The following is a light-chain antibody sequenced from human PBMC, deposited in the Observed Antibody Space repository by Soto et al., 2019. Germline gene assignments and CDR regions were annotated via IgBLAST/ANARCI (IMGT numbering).Light chain of an antibody. J-gene: IGKJ4*01. Sequence: DIQMTQSPSSLSASVGDRVTITCRASQGISKYLAWVQQKPGKAPKSLIYAASSLQSGVPSKLSGRGFETDCTLNARSLQPEEGANYYCQQYSSYSPLTCRGGNKVEL. CDR3: QQYSSYSPLT. CDR2: AAS. CDR1: QGISKY. V-gene: IGKV1-16*02.